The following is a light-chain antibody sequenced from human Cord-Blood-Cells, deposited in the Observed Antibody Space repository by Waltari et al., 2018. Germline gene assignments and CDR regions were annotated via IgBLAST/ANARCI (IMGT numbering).Light chain of an antibody. CDR1: SSDVGGYNY. CDR3: SSYTSSSTVV. J-gene: IGLJ2*01. CDR2: DVS. V-gene: IGLV2-14*01. Sequence: SALTQPASVSGSPGQSITIPCTGTSSDVGGYNYVSWYQQHPGKAPKRMIYDVSNRPSGVSNRFSGSKSGNTASLTISGLQAEDEADYYCSSYTSSSTVVFGGGTKLTVL.